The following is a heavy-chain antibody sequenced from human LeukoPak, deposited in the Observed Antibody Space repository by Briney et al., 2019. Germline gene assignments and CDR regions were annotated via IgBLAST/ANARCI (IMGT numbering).Heavy chain of an antibody. V-gene: IGHV1-18*01. CDR2: ISGNNDSP. Sequence: ASVRVSCKTSGYTFSNFGINWVRQAPGRGLEWMGWISGNNDSPNYGQKFQGRFTVTTDSSTSTAYMELRNLRFDDTAVYYCARDGTSTDDYWGQGTLVTVSS. CDR3: ARDGTSTDDY. CDR1: GYTFSNFG. D-gene: IGHD2-2*01. J-gene: IGHJ4*02.